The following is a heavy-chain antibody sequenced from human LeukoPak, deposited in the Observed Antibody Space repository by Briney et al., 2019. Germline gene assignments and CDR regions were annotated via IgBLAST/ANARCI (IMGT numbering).Heavy chain of an antibody. Sequence: PSETLSLTCAVYGGSFSGYYWSWIRQPPGKGLEWIGEINHSGSTNYNPSLKSRVTISVDTSKNQFSLKLSSVTAADTAVYYCARRVVAAKGSAFDIWGQGTMVTVSS. D-gene: IGHD2-15*01. CDR1: GGSFSGYY. CDR3: ARRVVAAKGSAFDI. J-gene: IGHJ3*02. V-gene: IGHV4-34*01. CDR2: INHSGST.